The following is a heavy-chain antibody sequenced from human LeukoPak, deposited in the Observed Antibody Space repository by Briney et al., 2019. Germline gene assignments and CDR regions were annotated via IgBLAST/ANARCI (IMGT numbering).Heavy chain of an antibody. Sequence: GSSVKVSCKASGGTFSSYAISWVRQAPGQGLEWVGGTISIFGTANYAQKFQGRVTNTADESTNTAYMELSSLRTEDTAVYYCARDPCSSTSFFNWFDPWGQGTLVTVSS. CDR2: TISIFGTA. CDR1: GGTFSSYA. V-gene: IGHV1-69*01. D-gene: IGHD2-2*01. J-gene: IGHJ5*02. CDR3: ARDPCSSTSFFNWFDP.